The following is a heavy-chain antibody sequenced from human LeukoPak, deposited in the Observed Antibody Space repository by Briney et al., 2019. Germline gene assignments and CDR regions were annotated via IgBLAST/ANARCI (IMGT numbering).Heavy chain of an antibody. Sequence: SGTLSLTCAVSGGSISSSNWWSWVRQPPGKGLEWIGEIYHSGSTNYNPSLKSRVTISVDTSKNQFSLKLSSVTAADTAVYYCARGSLGYYYGPGRAFDIWGQGTMVTVSS. CDR2: IYHSGST. V-gene: IGHV4-4*02. CDR1: GGSISSSNW. J-gene: IGHJ3*02. D-gene: IGHD3-10*01. CDR3: ARGSLGYYYGPGRAFDI.